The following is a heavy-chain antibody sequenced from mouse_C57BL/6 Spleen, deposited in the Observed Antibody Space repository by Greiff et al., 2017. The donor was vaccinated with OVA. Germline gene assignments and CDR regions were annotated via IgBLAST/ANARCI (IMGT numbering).Heavy chain of an antibody. D-gene: IGHD1-1*01. CDR2: IYPSDSET. V-gene: IGHV1-52*01. CDR1: GYTFTSYW. CDR3: ARKDTVVEDYAMDY. J-gene: IGHJ4*01. Sequence: QVQLQQPGAELVRPGSSVKLSCKASGYTFTSYWMHWVKQRPIQGLEWIGNIYPSDSETNYNQKFKDKATLTVDKSSSTAYMQLSSLTSEDSAVYYGARKDTVVEDYAMDYWGKGTSVTVSS.